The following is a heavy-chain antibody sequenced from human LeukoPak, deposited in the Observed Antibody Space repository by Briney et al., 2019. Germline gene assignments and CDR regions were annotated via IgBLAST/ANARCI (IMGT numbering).Heavy chain of an antibody. CDR3: ARDAPGNTALDY. J-gene: IGHJ4*02. D-gene: IGHD5-18*01. Sequence: GGSLRLSWPPAGSTSVFYWTDWDRQAPGRGLVWVSRIIGMVSSTDFADTVKGRFTISRDNAKDTLYLQMNSLRAEDTAVYYCARDAPGNTALDYWGQGTLVTVSS. V-gene: IGHV3-74*01. CDR2: IIGMVSST. CDR1: GSTSVFYW.